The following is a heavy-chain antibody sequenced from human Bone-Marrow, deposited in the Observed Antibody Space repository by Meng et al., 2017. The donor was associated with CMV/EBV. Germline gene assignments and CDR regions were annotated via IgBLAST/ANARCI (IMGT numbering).Heavy chain of an antibody. CDR1: GFTFSSYW. Sequence: GESLKISCAASGFTFSSYWMHWVRQAPGKGLVWVSRINSDGSSTSYADSVKGRFTSSRDNAKNTLYLQMNSLGAEDTAVYYCARDPIGSGYACFDYWGQGTLVTVSS. V-gene: IGHV3-74*01. J-gene: IGHJ4*02. CDR2: INSDGSST. CDR3: ARDPIGSGYACFDY. D-gene: IGHD3-22*01.